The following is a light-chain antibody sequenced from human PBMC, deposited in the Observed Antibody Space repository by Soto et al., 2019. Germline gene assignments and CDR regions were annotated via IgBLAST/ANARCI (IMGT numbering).Light chain of an antibody. V-gene: IGKV1-39*01. CDR1: QSISNY. Sequence: IQMTQSPSALSVSVGDRVTITCRASQSISNYLNWYQQKPGKAPKVLIYAASSLQSGVPSRFSGSGSGTDFTLTISSLQSEDFATYYCQQSYSTLWTFGQGTKVDIK. J-gene: IGKJ1*01. CDR3: QQSYSTLWT. CDR2: AAS.